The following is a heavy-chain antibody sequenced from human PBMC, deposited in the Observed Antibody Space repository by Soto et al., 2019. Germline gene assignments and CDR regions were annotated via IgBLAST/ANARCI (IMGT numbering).Heavy chain of an antibody. D-gene: IGHD6-19*01. CDR1: GYTFTSYY. Sequence: ASVKVSCKASGYTFTSYYMHWVRRAPGQGLEWMGIINPSGGSTSYAQKFQGRVTMTRDTSTSTVYMELSSLRSEDTAVYYCATGGVLVIAVAYFDYWGQGTLVTVAS. CDR2: INPSGGST. V-gene: IGHV1-46*01. CDR3: ATGGVLVIAVAYFDY. J-gene: IGHJ4*02.